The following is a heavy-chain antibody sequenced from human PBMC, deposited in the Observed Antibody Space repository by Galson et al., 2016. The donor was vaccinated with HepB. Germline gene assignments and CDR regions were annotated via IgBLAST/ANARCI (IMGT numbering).Heavy chain of an antibody. CDR2: INNSGST. CDR1: GGSFSVYS. Sequence: SETLSLTCAVYGGSFSVYSWSWIRQPPGKGLEWIGEINNSGSTNYNPSLKSRVTMSADTAKNQFFLSLSSVTAADTAVYYCARVRYGGAAAWGQGTLVSVSS. V-gene: IGHV4-34*01. CDR3: ARVRYGGAAA. D-gene: IGHD4/OR15-4a*01. J-gene: IGHJ4*02.